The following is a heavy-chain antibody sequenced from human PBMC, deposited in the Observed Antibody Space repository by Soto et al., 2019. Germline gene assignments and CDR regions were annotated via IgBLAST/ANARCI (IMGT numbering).Heavy chain of an antibody. CDR3: VSSNRGVCYD. V-gene: IGHV4-39*01. Sequence: PSETLSLTCTFSVVPISTSPRYCGWFRQSPWKGLTWIGSMTYGGGTAYYNTSLKSRVTISVDTAKNQVSLTLSSVTAADTAVYYCVSSNRGVCYDWGQGTAVTVSS. J-gene: IGHJ4*02. CDR2: MTYGGGT. D-gene: IGHD2-21*02. CDR1: VVPISTSPRY.